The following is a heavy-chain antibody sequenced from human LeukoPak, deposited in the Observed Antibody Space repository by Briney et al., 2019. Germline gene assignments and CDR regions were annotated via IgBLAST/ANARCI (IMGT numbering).Heavy chain of an antibody. CDR3: ARGMVRGVIDY. J-gene: IGHJ4*02. V-gene: IGHV3-11*05. D-gene: IGHD3-10*01. CDR2: ISSSSSYT. CDR1: GFTFSDYY. Sequence: GGSLRLSCAASGFTFSDYYMSWIRQAPGKGLEWVSYISSSSSYTNYADSVKGRFTISRDNAKNSLYLQVNRLRAEDTAVYYCARGMVRGVIDYWGQGTLVTVSS.